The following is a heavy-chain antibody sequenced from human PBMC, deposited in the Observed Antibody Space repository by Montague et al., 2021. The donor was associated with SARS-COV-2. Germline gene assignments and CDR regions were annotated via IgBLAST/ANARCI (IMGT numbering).Heavy chain of an antibody. CDR2: IYDSGST. CDR1: GGSISSSHYY. Sequence: SETLSLTCTVSGGSISSSHYYWDWIRQPPGKVPEWIGSIYDSGSTYYTPSLKRRVTISVATSKNHFSLKLNSVTAADTAVYYCARRGRKLLPVATTIGGLDIWGQGTMVTVSS. V-gene: IGHV4-39*02. D-gene: IGHD5-12*01. CDR3: ARRGRKLLPVATTIGGLDI. J-gene: IGHJ3*02.